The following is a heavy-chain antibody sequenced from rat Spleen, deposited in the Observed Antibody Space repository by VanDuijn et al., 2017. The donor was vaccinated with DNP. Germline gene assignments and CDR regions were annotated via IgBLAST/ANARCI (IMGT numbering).Heavy chain of an antibody. J-gene: IGHJ4*01. CDR3: ATPLTIAAISTAMDA. D-gene: IGHD1-2*01. CDR1: GFTFSDYN. V-gene: IGHV5S10*01. CDR2: IFYDGSRT. Sequence: EVQLVESGGGLVQPGGSLKLSCAASGFTFSDYNMAWVRQAPKKGLEWVATIFYDGSRTFYRDSVKGRFTISRDNAKSTLYLQMNSLRAEDMATYYCATPLTIAAISTAMDAWGQGTSVTVSS.